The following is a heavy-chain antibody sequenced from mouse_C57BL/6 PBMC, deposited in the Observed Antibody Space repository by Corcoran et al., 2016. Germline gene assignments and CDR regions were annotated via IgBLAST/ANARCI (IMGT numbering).Heavy chain of an antibody. CDR3: ASYDVYFYWYFDV. J-gene: IGHJ1*03. D-gene: IGHD2-3*01. CDR1: GYTFTDYY. V-gene: IGHV1-26*01. CDR2: INPNNGGT. Sequence: EVQLQQSGPELVKPGASVKISCKASGYTFTDYYMNWVKQSNGKSLEWIGDINPNNGGTSYNQKFKGKATLTVDKSSSTAYMELRSLTSEDSAVYYCASYDVYFYWYFDVWGTGTTVTVAS.